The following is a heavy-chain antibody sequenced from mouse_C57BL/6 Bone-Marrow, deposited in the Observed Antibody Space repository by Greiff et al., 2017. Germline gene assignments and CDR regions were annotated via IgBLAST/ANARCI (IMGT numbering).Heavy chain of an antibody. CDR2: ISSGSSTI. J-gene: IGHJ2*01. Sequence: EVHLVESGGGLVKPGGSLKLSCAASGFTFSDYGMHWVSQAPEKGLEWVAYISSGSSTIYYEDTVQGRFTISGDNAKNALFLQMTRLRSEDTAMYYCARGYTVLDYWGQGTTLTVSS. CDR1: GFTFSDYG. D-gene: IGHD1-1*01. CDR3: ARGYTVLDY. V-gene: IGHV5-17*01.